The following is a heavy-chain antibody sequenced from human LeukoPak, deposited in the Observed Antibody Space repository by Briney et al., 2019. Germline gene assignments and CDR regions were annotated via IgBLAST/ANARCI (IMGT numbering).Heavy chain of an antibody. CDR1: GGSVSDYY. CDR3: AREGWDNWFDP. D-gene: IGHD1-26*01. J-gene: IGHJ5*02. Sequence: SETLSLTCSVSGGSVSDYYWSWIRQSPGKRLEWMGNTYYSGSTNYNPSLKSRVTISVDTSKNQFSLKLSSVTAADTAVYYCAREGWDNWFDPWGQGTLVTVSS. V-gene: IGHV4-59*02. CDR2: TYYSGST.